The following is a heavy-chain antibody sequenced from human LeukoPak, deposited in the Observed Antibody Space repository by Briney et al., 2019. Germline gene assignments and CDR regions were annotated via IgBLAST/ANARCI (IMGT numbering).Heavy chain of an antibody. CDR2: IYYTGAT. D-gene: IGHD5-18*01. CDR3: ARAGYSYGTGYYFDY. CDR1: GGSISSYY. J-gene: IGHJ4*02. V-gene: IGHV4-59*01. Sequence: SETLSLTCTVSGGSISSYYWSWIRLPPGKGLEWIGYIYYTGATYYNPSLKSRVTVSLDTSKNQFFLKLSSVTAADAAVYYCARAGYSYGTGYYFDYWGQGALVTVSS.